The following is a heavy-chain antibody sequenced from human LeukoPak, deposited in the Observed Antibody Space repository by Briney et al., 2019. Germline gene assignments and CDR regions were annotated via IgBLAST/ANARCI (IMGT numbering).Heavy chain of an antibody. Sequence: SETLSLTCTVSGGSISSYYWSWIRQPPGKGLEWIGYIYYSGNTNYNPSLKSRVTISVDTSKNQFSLKLGSVTAADTAVYYCARDRWFDPWGQGILVTVSS. J-gene: IGHJ5*02. V-gene: IGHV4-59*01. CDR1: GGSISSYY. CDR2: IYYSGNT. CDR3: ARDRWFDP.